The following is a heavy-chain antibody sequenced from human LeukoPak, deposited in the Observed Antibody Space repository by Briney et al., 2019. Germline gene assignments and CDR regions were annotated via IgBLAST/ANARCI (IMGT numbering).Heavy chain of an antibody. CDR3: ARDTFELLPSLLMDV. D-gene: IGHD1-26*01. Sequence: SETLSLTCTVSGGSISSSRSYWGWIRQPPGKGLEWIGSIYYSGSTYYNPSLKSRVTISVDTSKNQFSLKLSSVTAADTAVYYCARDTFELLPSLLMDVWGKGTTVTVSS. CDR2: IYYSGST. CDR1: GGSISSSRSY. J-gene: IGHJ6*04. V-gene: IGHV4-39*07.